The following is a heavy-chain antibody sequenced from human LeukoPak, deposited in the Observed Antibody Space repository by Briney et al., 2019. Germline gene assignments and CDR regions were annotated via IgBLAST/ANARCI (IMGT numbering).Heavy chain of an antibody. V-gene: IGHV3-15*01. CDR3: TTDDGYGDGEKDAFDI. J-gene: IGHJ3*02. CDR1: GFTFSNAW. Sequence: NPGGSLRLSCAASGFTFSNAWMSWVRQAPGKGLEWVGRIKSKTDGGTTDYAAPVKGRFTISRDDSKNTLYLQMNSLKTEDTAVYYCTTDDGYGDGEKDAFDIWGQGTTVTVSS. CDR2: IKSKTDGGTT. D-gene: IGHD5-24*01.